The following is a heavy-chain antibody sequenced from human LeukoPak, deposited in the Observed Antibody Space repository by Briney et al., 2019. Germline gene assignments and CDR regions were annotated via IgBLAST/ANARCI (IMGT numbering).Heavy chain of an antibody. Sequence: SETLSLTCTVSGGSISSGGYYWSWIRQHPGRGLEWIGYIYYSGSTYYNPSLKSRVTISVDTSKNQFSLKLCSVTAADTAVYYCARHSFSSTFDYWGQGTLVTVSS. D-gene: IGHD6-13*01. CDR2: IYYSGST. CDR1: GGSISSGGYY. J-gene: IGHJ4*02. V-gene: IGHV4-31*03. CDR3: ARHSFSSTFDY.